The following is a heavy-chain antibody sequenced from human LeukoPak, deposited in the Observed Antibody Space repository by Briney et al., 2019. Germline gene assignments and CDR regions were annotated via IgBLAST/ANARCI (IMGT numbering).Heavy chain of an antibody. Sequence: SVKVSCKASGGTFSSYAISWVRQAPGQGLEWMGRIIPILGIANYAQKFQGGVTITADKSTSTAYMELSSLRSEGTAVYYCARDLHHWWEQQPYNWFDPWGQGTLVTVSS. V-gene: IGHV1-69*04. CDR3: ARDLHHWWEQQPYNWFDP. D-gene: IGHD1-26*01. J-gene: IGHJ5*02. CDR2: IIPILGIA. CDR1: GGTFSSYA.